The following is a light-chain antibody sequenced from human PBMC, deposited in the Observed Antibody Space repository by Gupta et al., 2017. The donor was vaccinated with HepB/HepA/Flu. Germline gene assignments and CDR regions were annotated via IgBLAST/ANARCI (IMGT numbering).Light chain of an antibody. CDR3: QQYNYWPPSFT. CDR1: QSVGSN. J-gene: IGKJ3*01. CDR2: AAS. V-gene: IGKV3-15*01. Sequence: ELVMTQSPATLSVSPGERATLSCRASQSVGSNLPWHQQKPGQAPRLLIYAASTRAVGIPARFSGSGSGTEFTLTISSLQYEDFAVYYCQQYNYWPPSFTFGPGTKVDIK.